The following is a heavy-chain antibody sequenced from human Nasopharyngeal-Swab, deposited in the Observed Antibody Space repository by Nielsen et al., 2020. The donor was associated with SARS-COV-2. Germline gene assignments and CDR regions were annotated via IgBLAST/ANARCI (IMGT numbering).Heavy chain of an antibody. CDR3: ARDIGDYRSFAY. D-gene: IGHD4-17*01. Sequence: WVRQARGQGLEWRGIINPKGGSTNYAQKFLGRITMTRDTPTTTVYMELSSLRSEDTAVYYCARDIGDYRSFAYWGQGTLVTVSS. J-gene: IGHJ4*02. V-gene: IGHV1-46*01. CDR2: INPKGGST.